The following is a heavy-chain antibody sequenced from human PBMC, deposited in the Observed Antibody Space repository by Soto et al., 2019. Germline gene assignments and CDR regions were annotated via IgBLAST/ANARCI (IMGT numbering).Heavy chain of an antibody. V-gene: IGHV4-34*01. D-gene: IGHD2-2*01. Sequence: PSETLSLTCAVYGGSFSGYYWSWIRQPPGKGLEWIGEINHSGSTNYNPSLKSRVTISVDTSKNQFSLKLSSVTAADTAVYYCASRVPAANIVGRTNWFDPWGQGTLVTVSS. CDR1: GGSFSGYY. CDR2: INHSGST. J-gene: IGHJ5*02. CDR3: ASRVPAANIVGRTNWFDP.